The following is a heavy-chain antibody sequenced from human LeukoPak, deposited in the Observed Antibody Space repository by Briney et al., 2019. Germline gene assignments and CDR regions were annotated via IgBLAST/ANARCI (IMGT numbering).Heavy chain of an antibody. CDR3: AKDRIYQFSSNGWGAFDV. D-gene: IGHD3-10*01. J-gene: IGHJ3*01. CDR1: GYIFSDYY. CDR2: INPNSGDT. Sequence: GASVKVSCKASGYIFSDYYMHWVRQAPGQGPEWMGWINPNSGDTVYAQKFQGRVTMTSDTSISTAYLELSRLRSDDTAVYYCAKDRIYQFSSNGWGAFDVSGQGTMVTFSS. V-gene: IGHV1-2*02.